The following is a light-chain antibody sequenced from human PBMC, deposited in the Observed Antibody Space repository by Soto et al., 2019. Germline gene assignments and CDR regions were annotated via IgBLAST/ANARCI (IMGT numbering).Light chain of an antibody. CDR3: QQYHTDSRT. V-gene: IGKV1-5*01. J-gene: IGKJ1*01. Sequence: DIQMTQSPSTLSGSVGDRVTITCRASHYISTWLAWYQHKPGKAPTLLIYDASTLQSEVPSRFSGGGSGTELTLTISGLQPDDFATYYCQQYHTDSRTFGEGTKVDIK. CDR1: HYISTW. CDR2: DAS.